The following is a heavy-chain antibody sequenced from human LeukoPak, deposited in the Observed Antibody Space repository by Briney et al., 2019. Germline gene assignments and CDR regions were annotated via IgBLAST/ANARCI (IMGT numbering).Heavy chain of an antibody. CDR2: IKQDGSEK. Sequence: GGSLRLSCAASGFTFSSYWMSWVRQAPGKGLEWVANIKQDGSEKYYVDSVKGRFTISRDNAKNSLYLQMNSLRAEDTAVYYCARAADPMGYYYYYMDVWGKGTTVTISS. D-gene: IGHD2-2*01. CDR1: GFTFSSYW. CDR3: ARAADPMGYYYYYMDV. V-gene: IGHV3-7*03. J-gene: IGHJ6*03.